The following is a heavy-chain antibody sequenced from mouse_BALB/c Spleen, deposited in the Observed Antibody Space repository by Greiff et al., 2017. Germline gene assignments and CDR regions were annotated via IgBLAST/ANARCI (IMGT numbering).Heavy chain of an antibody. D-gene: IGHD2-3*01. CDR3: ARDIPYDNYFDY. V-gene: IGHV7-3*02. CDR2: IRNKANGYTT. CDR1: GFTFTDYY. Sequence: EVQLQESGGGLVQPGGSLRLSCATSGFTFTDYYMSWVRQPPGKALEWLGFIRNKANGYTTEYSASVKGRFTISRDNSQSILYLQMNTLRAEDSATYYCARDIPYDNYFDYWGQGTTLTVSS. J-gene: IGHJ2*01.